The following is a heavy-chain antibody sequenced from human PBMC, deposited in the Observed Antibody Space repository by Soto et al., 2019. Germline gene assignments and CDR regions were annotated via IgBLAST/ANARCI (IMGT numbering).Heavy chain of an antibody. Sequence: PSETLSLTCAVYGGSFSGYYWSWIRQPPGKGLEWIGEINHSGSTNYNPSLKSRVTISVDTSKNQFSLKLSSVTAADTAVYYCARGRGGGGSCYSCGYYYRAVWGKGTTVTVSS. CDR3: ARGRGGGGSCYSCGYYYRAV. D-gene: IGHD2-15*01. CDR2: INHSGST. V-gene: IGHV4-34*01. CDR1: GGSFSGYY. J-gene: IGHJ6*03.